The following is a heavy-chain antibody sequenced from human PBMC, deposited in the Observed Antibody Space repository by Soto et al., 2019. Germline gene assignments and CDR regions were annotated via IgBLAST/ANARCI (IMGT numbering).Heavy chain of an antibody. CDR1: GDSINSRAYY. V-gene: IGHV4-39*01. J-gene: IGHJ4*02. Sequence: SETLSLTGTVSGDSINSRAYYWGWIRQPPGKGLDWIGSIYYTGSAYYNPSLKSRATISVDPPKNQFYLKLSSVTAAYTAVYYCARRPTGDKWDFWYFDYLGQGIPVTLSS. CDR3: ARRPTGDKWDFWYFDY. CDR2: IYYTGSA. D-gene: IGHD1-26*01.